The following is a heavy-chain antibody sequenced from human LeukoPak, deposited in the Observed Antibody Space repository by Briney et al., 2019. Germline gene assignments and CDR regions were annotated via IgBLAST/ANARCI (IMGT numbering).Heavy chain of an antibody. CDR2: IYWDDDK. D-gene: IGHD6-13*01. V-gene: IGHV2-5*08. J-gene: IGHJ4*02. CDR3: AHLTIAAAPFDS. Sequence: TLSLTCTVSGGSISSYYWSWIRQPPGKALEWLALIYWDDDKRYSPSLKSRLTITKDTSKNQVVLTMTNMDPVDTATYYCAHLTIAAAPFDSWGQGTLVTVSS. CDR1: GGSISSYYW.